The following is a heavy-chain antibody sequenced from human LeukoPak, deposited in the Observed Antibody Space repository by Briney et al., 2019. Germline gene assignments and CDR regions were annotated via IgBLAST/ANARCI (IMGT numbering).Heavy chain of an antibody. CDR2: IYYSGST. CDR3: ARDQHGYFDY. CDR1: GGSISSGGYY. V-gene: IGHV4-31*03. Sequence: SETLSLTCTVSGGSISSGGYYWSWIRQHPGNGLEWIGYIYYSGSTYYNPSLKSRVTISVDTSKNQFSLKLSSVTAADTAVYYCARDQHGYFDYWGQGTLVTVSS. J-gene: IGHJ4*02.